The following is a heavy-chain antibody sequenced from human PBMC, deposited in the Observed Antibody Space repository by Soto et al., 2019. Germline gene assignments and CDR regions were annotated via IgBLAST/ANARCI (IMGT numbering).Heavy chain of an antibody. CDR3: ARGLGSGSYYNVYYFYGMDV. CDR1: GYTFTSYG. CDR2: ISAYNGNT. Sequence: VASVKVSCKASGYTFTSYGISWGRQAPGQGLEWMGWISAYNGNTNYAQKLQGRVTMTTDTSTSTAYLELRSLRSEDTAVYYCARGLGSGSYYNVYYFYGMDVWGQGTTVTVSS. D-gene: IGHD3-10*02. J-gene: IGHJ6*02. V-gene: IGHV1-18*04.